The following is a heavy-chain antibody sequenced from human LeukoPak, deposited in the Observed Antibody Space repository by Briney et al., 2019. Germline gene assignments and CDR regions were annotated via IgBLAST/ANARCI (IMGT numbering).Heavy chain of an antibody. CDR1: GFTFNAYA. V-gene: IGHV3-23*01. J-gene: IGHJ4*02. Sequence: GGSLRLSCAASGFTFNAYAMNWVRQAPGKGLEWVSRISGRGDDTYYADSVKGRFTVSRDNSRNTLFLQMNSLRPDDTAIYYCAQGENFYFGSGTYQPNWGQGTLVTVSS. CDR2: ISGRGDDT. D-gene: IGHD3-10*01. CDR3: AQGENFYFGSGTYQPN.